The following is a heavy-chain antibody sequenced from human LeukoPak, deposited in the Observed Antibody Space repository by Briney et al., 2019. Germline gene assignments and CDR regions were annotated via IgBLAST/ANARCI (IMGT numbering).Heavy chain of an antibody. CDR2: ISARGGST. CDR3: AKSDSYGYTSN. Sequence: PGGSLRLSCAASGFTFSSYAMSWVRQAQGKGLEWVSIISARGGSTYYADSVKGRFTISRDNSKNTLYLQMNSLRAEDTAVYYCAKSDSYGYTSNWGQGTLVTVSS. J-gene: IGHJ4*02. CDR1: GFTFSSYA. D-gene: IGHD5-18*01. V-gene: IGHV3-23*01.